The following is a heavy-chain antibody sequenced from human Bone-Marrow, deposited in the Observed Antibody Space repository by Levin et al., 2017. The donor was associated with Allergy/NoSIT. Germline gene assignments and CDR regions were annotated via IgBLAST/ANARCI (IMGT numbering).Heavy chain of an antibody. V-gene: IGHV3-48*03. CDR1: GFTFSSYE. Sequence: SCAASGFTFSSYEMNWVRQAPGKGLEWVSYIRSSGSTIYYADSVKGRFTISRDNAKNSLYLQMNSLRAEDTAVYYCARQLGNFWSGYNYFDYWGQGTLVTVSS. D-gene: IGHD3-3*01. CDR2: IRSSGSTI. J-gene: IGHJ4*02. CDR3: ARQLGNFWSGYNYFDY.